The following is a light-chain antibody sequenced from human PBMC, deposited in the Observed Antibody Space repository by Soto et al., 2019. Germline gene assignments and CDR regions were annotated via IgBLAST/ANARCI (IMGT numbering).Light chain of an antibody. CDR1: SGHSSYA. CDR2: LKSDGSN. J-gene: IGLJ3*02. Sequence: QLVLTQSPSASASLGASVKLTCTLSSGHSSYAIAWHQQQPEKGPRYLMKLKSDGSNSNVDGIPDRFSGSSTGAERYLTIPRLQSEDEAAYSRQTWGTGTWVFGGGTKLTFL. CDR3: QTWGTGTWV. V-gene: IGLV4-69*01.